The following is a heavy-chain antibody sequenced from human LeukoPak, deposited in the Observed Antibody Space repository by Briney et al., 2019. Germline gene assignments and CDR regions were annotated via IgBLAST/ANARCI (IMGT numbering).Heavy chain of an antibody. CDR3: ARVRAAAGIHYYYYMDV. D-gene: IGHD6-13*01. CDR2: IYYSGTT. J-gene: IGHJ6*03. CDR1: GVSITNYY. V-gene: IGHV4-59*01. Sequence: SETLSLTCSVSGVSITNYYWSWIRQPPGKGLEWIGYIYYSGTTKYNPSLMSRATISVDTSKNQFSLNVRSVTAADTAVYYCARVRAAAGIHYYYYMDVWGKGTTVTVSS.